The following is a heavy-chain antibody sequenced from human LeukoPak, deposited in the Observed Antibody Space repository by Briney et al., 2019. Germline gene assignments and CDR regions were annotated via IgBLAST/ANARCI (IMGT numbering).Heavy chain of an antibody. V-gene: IGHV1-18*04. Sequence: ASVKVSCKASGYTFTSYYMHWVRQAPGQGLEWMGWISAYNGNTNYAQKLQGRVTMTTDTSTSTAYMELRSLRSDDTAVYYCARLRYSYGDDAFDMWGQGTKVTVSS. CDR3: ARLRYSYGDDAFDM. CDR2: ISAYNGNT. D-gene: IGHD5-18*01. J-gene: IGHJ3*02. CDR1: GYTFTSYY.